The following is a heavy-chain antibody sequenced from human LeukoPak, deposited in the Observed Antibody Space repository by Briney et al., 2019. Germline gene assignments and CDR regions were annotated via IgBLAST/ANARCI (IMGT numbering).Heavy chain of an antibody. V-gene: IGHV4-34*01. CDR3: ARVLRRSSGWYGDYYYYMDV. CDR2: INHSGST. D-gene: IGHD6-19*01. J-gene: IGHJ6*03. CDR1: GGSFSGYY. Sequence: PSETLSPTCAVYGGSFSGYYWSWIRQPPGKGLEWIGEINHSGSTNYNPSLKSRVTISVNTSKNQFSLKLSSVTAADTAVYYCARVLRRSSGWYGDYYYYMDVWGKGTTVTVSS.